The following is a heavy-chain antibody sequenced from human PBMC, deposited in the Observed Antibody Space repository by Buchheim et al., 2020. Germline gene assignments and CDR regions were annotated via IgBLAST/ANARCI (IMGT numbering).Heavy chain of an antibody. D-gene: IGHD4-17*01. CDR3: ARESQQSDYGDYVDAFDI. Sequence: QVQLVESGGGVVQPGRSLRLSCAASGFTFSSYAMHWVRQAPGKGLEWVAVISYDGSNKYYADSVKGRFTISRDNSKNTLYLQMNSLRAEDTAVYYCARESQQSDYGDYVDAFDIWGQGT. V-gene: IGHV3-30*04. CDR1: GFTFSSYA. J-gene: IGHJ3*02. CDR2: ISYDGSNK.